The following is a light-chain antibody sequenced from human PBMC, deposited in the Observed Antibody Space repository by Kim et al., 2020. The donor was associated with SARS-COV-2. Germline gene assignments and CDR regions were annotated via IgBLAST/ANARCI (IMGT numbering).Light chain of an antibody. J-gene: IGKJ4*01. V-gene: IGKV3-11*01. Sequence: PGESATLSCRASQSVSSYLAWYQLKPGQAPRLLISDASYRATGIPPRFSGSGSGTDFTLTISSLEPEDIAVYYCQQRSNWPPTFGGGTKVDIK. CDR2: DAS. CDR1: QSVSSY. CDR3: QQRSNWPPT.